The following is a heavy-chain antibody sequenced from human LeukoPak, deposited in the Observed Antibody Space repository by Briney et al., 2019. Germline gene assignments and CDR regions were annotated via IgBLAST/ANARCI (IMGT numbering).Heavy chain of an antibody. D-gene: IGHD7-27*01. CDR1: GYTFTSYA. CDR2: INVGNGDR. CDR3: AGKRGGPGDFTY. J-gene: IGHJ4*02. Sequence: ASVKVSCKASGYTFTSYAIHWVRQAPGQRLEWMGWINVGNGDRIYSQKFQGRVTITRDTSASTAYMYLSSLRSEDTAVYYCAGKRGGPGDFTYGGQGTRLTVSS. V-gene: IGHV1-3*01.